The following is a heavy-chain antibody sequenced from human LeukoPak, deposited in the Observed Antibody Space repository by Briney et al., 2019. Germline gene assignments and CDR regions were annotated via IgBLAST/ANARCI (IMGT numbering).Heavy chain of an antibody. J-gene: IGHJ4*02. CDR1: GFTFSSYS. CDR3: ARDRRELPQAPYYFDY. V-gene: IGHV3-48*04. CDR2: ISSSSSTI. Sequence: GGSLRLSCAASGFTFSSYSMNWVRQAPGKGLEWVSYISSSSSTIYYADSVKGRFTISRDNAKNSLYLQMNSLRAEDTAVYYCARDRRELPQAPYYFDYWGQGTLVTVSS. D-gene: IGHD1-26*01.